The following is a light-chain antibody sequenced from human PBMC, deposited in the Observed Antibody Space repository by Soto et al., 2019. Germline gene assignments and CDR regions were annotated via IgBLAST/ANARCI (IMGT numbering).Light chain of an antibody. CDR2: KAS. J-gene: IGKJ4*01. V-gene: IGKV1-5*03. CDR3: QQYNSYSPLT. CDR1: QSISSW. Sequence: DIQMTQSPSTLSASAGDRVTITCRASQSISSWLAWYQQKPGKAPKLLIYKASSLESGVPSRFSGSGSGTEFTLTISSLQPDDFATYYCQQYNSYSPLTFGGGTKEEIK.